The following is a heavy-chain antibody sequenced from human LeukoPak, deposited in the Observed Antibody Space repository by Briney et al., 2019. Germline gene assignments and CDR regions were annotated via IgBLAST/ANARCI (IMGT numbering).Heavy chain of an antibody. CDR3: ARGDWSYGALGDV. V-gene: IGHV1-2*06. CDR2: ISPNSGAT. J-gene: IGHJ6*04. Sequence: ASVKVSCKASGCTFSGYYIHWVRQAPGQGLEWMGRISPNSGATNYAQKFQGRVTMTRDTSISTAYMQLSSLRSDDTAVYYCARGDWSYGALGDVWGKGTTVTVST. D-gene: IGHD3-10*01. CDR1: GCTFSGYY.